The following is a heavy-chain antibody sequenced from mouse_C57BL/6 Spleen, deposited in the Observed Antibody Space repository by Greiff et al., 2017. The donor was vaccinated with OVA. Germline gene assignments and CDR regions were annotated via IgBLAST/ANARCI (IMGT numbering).Heavy chain of an antibody. CDR2: INPNNGGT. Sequence: EVQLQQSGPELVKPGASVKIPCKASGYTFTDYNMDWVKQSHGKSLEWIGDINPNNGGTIYNQKFKGKATLTVDKSSSTAYMELRSLTSEDTAVYYCAGGHYGSSPYYYAMDYWGQGTSVTVSS. V-gene: IGHV1-18*01. D-gene: IGHD1-1*01. CDR1: GYTFTDYN. J-gene: IGHJ4*01. CDR3: AGGHYGSSPYYYAMDY.